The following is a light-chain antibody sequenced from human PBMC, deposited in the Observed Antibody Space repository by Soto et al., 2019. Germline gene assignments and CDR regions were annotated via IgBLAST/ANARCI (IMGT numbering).Light chain of an antibody. CDR3: QQYGSSLCT. V-gene: IGKV3-20*01. CDR2: GAS. Sequence: EIVLTQSPGTLSLSPGERATLSCRASQSVSSTYLAWYQQKPGQAPRLLIYGASSRATGIPDRFSGSGSGTDFTLTISRLEPEDFAVYYCQQYGSSLCTFGQGTKVESK. CDR1: QSVSSTY. J-gene: IGKJ1*01.